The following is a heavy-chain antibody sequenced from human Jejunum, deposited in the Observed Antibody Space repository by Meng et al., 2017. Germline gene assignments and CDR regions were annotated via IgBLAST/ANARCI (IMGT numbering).Heavy chain of an antibody. CDR1: GYNFNGYN. D-gene: IGHD5/OR15-5a*01. Sequence: QVQVVPSGPKVKKPSASVKCSCKASGYNFNGYNIQWVRQAPGQGLEWMGYINANSGVTQYAQKFQGRVTLTRDTSIRTAYMELSNLRSDDTAVYYCARDITGDGVVHIDFWGQGTLVTVSS. CDR2: INANSGVT. J-gene: IGHJ4*02. CDR3: ARDITGDGVVHIDF. V-gene: IGHV1-2*02.